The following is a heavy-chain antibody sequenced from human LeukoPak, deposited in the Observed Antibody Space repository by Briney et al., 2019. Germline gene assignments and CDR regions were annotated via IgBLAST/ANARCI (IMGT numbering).Heavy chain of an antibody. D-gene: IGHD2-15*01. Sequence: GGSLRLSCAASGFTFRNYGMHWVRQAPGKGLDWVAVISYDGSNKYYADSVKGRFTISRDNSKNTLYLQMNSLRADDTAVYYCARGAYCSGGRCPGAFDIWGQGTMVTVSS. CDR3: ARGAYCSGGRCPGAFDI. V-gene: IGHV3-30*03. J-gene: IGHJ3*02. CDR1: GFTFRNYG. CDR2: ISYDGSNK.